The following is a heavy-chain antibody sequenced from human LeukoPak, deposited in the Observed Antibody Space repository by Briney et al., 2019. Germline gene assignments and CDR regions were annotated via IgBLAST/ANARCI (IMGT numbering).Heavy chain of an antibody. J-gene: IGHJ3*02. V-gene: IGHV3-23*01. CDR3: AKEEYYYDSSGYCPAFDI. CDR2: ISSSGGST. D-gene: IGHD3-22*01. Sequence: GGSLRLSCAASGFTFSSYAMSWVRQAPGKGLEWVSAISSSGGSTYYADSVKGRFTISRDNSKNTLYLQMNSLRAEDTAVYYCAKEEYYYDSSGYCPAFDIWGQGTMVTVSS. CDR1: GFTFSSYA.